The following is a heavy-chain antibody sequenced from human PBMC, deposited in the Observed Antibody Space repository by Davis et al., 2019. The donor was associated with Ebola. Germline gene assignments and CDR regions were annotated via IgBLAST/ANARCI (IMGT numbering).Heavy chain of an antibody. D-gene: IGHD3/OR15-3a*01. Sequence: WVRQHPGEGLEWIAYIYKSGNSYYNPSLKSRVSMSVGPSENQFSLKLSSVTAADSALYYCARVLATDLYFDSWGEGTLVTVSS. J-gene: IGHJ4*02. CDR2: IYKSGNS. CDR3: ARVLATDLYFDS. V-gene: IGHV4-31*02.